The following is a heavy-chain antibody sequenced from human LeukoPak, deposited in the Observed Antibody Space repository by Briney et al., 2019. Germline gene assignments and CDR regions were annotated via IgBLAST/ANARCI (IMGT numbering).Heavy chain of an antibody. V-gene: IGHV3-21*01. CDR3: ARGGMAAAAYYFDY. CDR1: GFTFNNYW. CDR2: ISSSSGYI. J-gene: IGHJ4*02. D-gene: IGHD6-13*01. Sequence: GGSLRLSCAASGFTFNNYWMTWVRQAPGKGLEWVSSISSSSGYIYYADSVKGRFTISRDNAKNSLYLQMNSLRAEDTAVYYCARGGMAAAAYYFDYWGQGTLVTVSS.